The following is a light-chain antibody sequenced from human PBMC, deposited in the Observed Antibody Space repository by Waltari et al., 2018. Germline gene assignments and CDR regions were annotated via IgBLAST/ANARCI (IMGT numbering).Light chain of an antibody. V-gene: IGKV3-11*01. CDR3: QQRSNWPPT. J-gene: IGKJ1*01. Sequence: EIVLTQSPATLSFSPGERVTLSCRASQSVSSAVAWYQQKPGQAPRLLFHDVSNRATGIPARFSVSGSGTDFTLTISSLEAEDFAVYYCQQRSNWPPTFGQGTKVEIK. CDR2: DVS. CDR1: QSVSSA.